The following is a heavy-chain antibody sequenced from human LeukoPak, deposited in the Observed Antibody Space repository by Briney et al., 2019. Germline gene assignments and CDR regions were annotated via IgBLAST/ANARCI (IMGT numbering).Heavy chain of an antibody. D-gene: IGHD6-13*01. CDR1: GYTFSIYN. Sequence: ASVKVSCKASGYTFSIYNMHWVRQAPGQGLEWMGIINPSGGTSYAQKLQGRITMTRDTSTVYMELSSLRSEDTAVYCCASEGVAGTGLDYWGQGPLVTVPS. J-gene: IGHJ4*02. V-gene: IGHV1-46*01. CDR2: INPSGGT. CDR3: ASEGVAGTGLDY.